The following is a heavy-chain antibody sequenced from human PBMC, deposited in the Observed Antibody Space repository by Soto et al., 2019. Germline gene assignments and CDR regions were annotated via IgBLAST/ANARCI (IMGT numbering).Heavy chain of an antibody. Sequence: QVQLVQSGAEVKKPGASVKVSCKASGYTFTSYGISWVRQAPGQGLEWMGWISAYNGNTNYAQKLQGRVTMTTDTSTSTAYMELRSLRSDDTAVYYCARGDDMITLGRVIVYLPFVYWGQGTLVTVSS. CDR2: ISAYNGNT. J-gene: IGHJ4*02. V-gene: IGHV1-18*01. D-gene: IGHD3-16*02. CDR1: GYTFTSYG. CDR3: ARGDDMITLGRVIVYLPFVY.